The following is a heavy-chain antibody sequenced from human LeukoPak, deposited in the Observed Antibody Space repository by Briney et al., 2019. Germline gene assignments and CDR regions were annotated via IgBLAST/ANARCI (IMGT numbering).Heavy chain of an antibody. J-gene: IGHJ4*02. V-gene: IGHV4-59*12. CDR1: GGSTSSYY. Sequence: PSETLSLTCTVSGGSTSSYYWSWIRQPPGKGLEWIGYIYYSGSTNYNPSLKSRVTISVDTSKNQFSLKLSSVTAADTAVYYCASQYSGSPSDYWGQGTLVTVSS. CDR2: IYYSGST. D-gene: IGHD1-26*01. CDR3: ASQYSGSPSDY.